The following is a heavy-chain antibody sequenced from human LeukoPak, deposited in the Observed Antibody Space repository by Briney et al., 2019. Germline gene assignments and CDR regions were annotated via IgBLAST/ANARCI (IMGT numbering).Heavy chain of an antibody. V-gene: IGHV4-34*01. CDR3: ARGPVLLWFGERRFDP. CDR1: GGSFSGYY. J-gene: IGHJ5*02. D-gene: IGHD3-10*01. Sequence: SSETLSLTCAVYGGSFSGYYWSWIRQPPGKGLEWIGEINHSGSTNYNPSLKSRVTISVDTSKNQFSLKLSSVTAADTAVYYCARGPVLLWFGERRFDPWGQGTLVTVSS. CDR2: INHSGST.